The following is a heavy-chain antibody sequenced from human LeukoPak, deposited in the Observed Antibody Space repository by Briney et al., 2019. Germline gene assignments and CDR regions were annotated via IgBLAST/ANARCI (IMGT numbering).Heavy chain of an antibody. J-gene: IGHJ6*03. V-gene: IGHV4-31*03. CDR1: GGSISSGGYY. Sequence: PSQTLSLTCTVSGGSISSGGYYWSWIRQHPGKGLEWIGYIYYSGSTYYNPSLKSRVTISVDTSKNQFSLKLSSVTAADTAVYYCARGRGRSVYYYYYLDVWGKGTTVTVSS. D-gene: IGHD3-3*01. CDR3: ARGRGRSVYYYYYLDV. CDR2: IYYSGST.